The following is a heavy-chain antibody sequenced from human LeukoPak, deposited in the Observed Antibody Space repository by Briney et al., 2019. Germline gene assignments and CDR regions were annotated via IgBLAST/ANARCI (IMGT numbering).Heavy chain of an antibody. V-gene: IGHV3-23*01. CDR3: AKAGIGGSSLYYFDY. CDR1: GFTFSSYA. D-gene: IGHD6-6*01. Sequence: GGSLRLSCAASGFTFSSYAMYWVRQAPGKGLEWVSAICGSGGSTYYADSVKGRFTISRDNSKNTLYLQMNSLRAEDTAVYYCAKAGIGGSSLYYFDYWGQGTLVTVSS. CDR2: ICGSGGST. J-gene: IGHJ4*02.